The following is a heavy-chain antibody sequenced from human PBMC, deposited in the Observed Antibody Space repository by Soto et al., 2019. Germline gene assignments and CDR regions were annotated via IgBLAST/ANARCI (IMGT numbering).Heavy chain of an antibody. CDR1: GYTFTSYA. CDR2: INAGNGNT. V-gene: IGHV1-3*05. CDR3: ARASGWYVSDY. D-gene: IGHD6-19*01. Sequence: QVQLVQSGAEEKKPGASVKVSCKASGYTFTSYAMHWVRQAPGQRLEWMGWINAGNGNTKYSQKFQGRVTITRDTSASTAYMERSRLRSEDTDVYYCARASGWYVSDYWGQGTLVTVSS. J-gene: IGHJ4*02.